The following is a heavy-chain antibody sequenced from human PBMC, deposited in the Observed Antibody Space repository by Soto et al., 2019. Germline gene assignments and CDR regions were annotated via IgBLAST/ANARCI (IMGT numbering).Heavy chain of an antibody. CDR3: GRALGSAGLYYYYYAVDV. D-gene: IGHD3-10*01. Sequence: GGSLRLSCATSGFTFGSYAMHWVRQAPGKGLEWVAVISYDGGNKYYADSVKGRFTISRDNSKDTLYLQMNSLRAEDTAVYYCGRALGSAGLYYYYYAVDVWGHGTTVTVSS. V-gene: IGHV3-30-3*01. CDR1: GFTFGSYA. J-gene: IGHJ6*02. CDR2: ISYDGGNK.